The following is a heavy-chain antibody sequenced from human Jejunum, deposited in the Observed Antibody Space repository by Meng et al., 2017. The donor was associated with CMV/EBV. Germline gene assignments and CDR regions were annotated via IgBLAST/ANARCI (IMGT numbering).Heavy chain of an antibody. J-gene: IGHJ4*02. D-gene: IGHD2-15*01. Sequence: IDTMSLVHQIPGVGLEWVSAIDGSGCGDGTYYAASVEDQCTITRTNSKNTLYLQMNSLWAEVTAVYYCAKSDLGYCSDTICYRFDYWGQGTLVTVSS. CDR2: IDGSGCGDGT. CDR3: AKSDLGYCSDTICYRFDY. CDR1: IDT. V-gene: IGHV3-23*01.